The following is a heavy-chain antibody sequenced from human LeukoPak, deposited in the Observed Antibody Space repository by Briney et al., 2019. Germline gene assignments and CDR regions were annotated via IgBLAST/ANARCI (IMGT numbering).Heavy chain of an antibody. J-gene: IGHJ4*02. V-gene: IGHV3-15*01. CDR2: IQSKADGGTT. D-gene: IGHD2-21*02. CDR3: TTNPRYCGGDCSYFDY. CDR1: GFTFSNAW. Sequence: PGGSLRLSCAASGFTFSNAWMSWVRQAPGKGLEWVGRIQSKADGGTTDYAAPVKGRFTISRDDSKNTLDLQMNSLKTEDTAVYYCTTNPRYCGGDCSYFDYWGQGTLVTVSS.